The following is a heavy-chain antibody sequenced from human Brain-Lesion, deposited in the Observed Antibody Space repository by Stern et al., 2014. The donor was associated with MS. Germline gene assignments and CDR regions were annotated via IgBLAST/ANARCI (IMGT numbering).Heavy chain of an antibody. CDR2: FHPEDGET. J-gene: IGHJ4*02. CDR1: GFTLTDLS. Sequence: MQLVESGAEVKKPGASLKLSCKVSGFTLTDLSMGWGRQVPSKGLEWMGGFHPEDGETIYAQKSRGRVTMTEDTSTDTADMELSSLRSEDTAVYYCATHSPGAGEKNERRFDYWGQGTLVTVSS. CDR3: ATHSPGAGEKNERRFDY. V-gene: IGHV1-24*01. D-gene: IGHD4-17*01.